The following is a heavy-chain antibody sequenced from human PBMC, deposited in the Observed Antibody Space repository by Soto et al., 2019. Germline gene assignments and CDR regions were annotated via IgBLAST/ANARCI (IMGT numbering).Heavy chain of an antibody. CDR2: ISYDGSNE. CDR1: GFTFRSYG. V-gene: IGHV3-30*18. J-gene: IGHJ4*02. D-gene: IGHD1-26*01. CDR3: AKWEERGYGFAFDY. Sequence: QVQLVESGGGVVQPGRSLRLSCAASGFTFRSYGMHWVRQTPGKGLEWVAGISYDGSNEYYADSVKGRFTISRDNSKNTLYLETDSLKTEDAAVYFCAKWEERGYGFAFDYWGQGTLVTVSS.